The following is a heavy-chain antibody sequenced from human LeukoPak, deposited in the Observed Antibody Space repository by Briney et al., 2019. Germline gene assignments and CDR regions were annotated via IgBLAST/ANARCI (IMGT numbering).Heavy chain of an antibody. CDR1: GVTFSSYA. J-gene: IGHJ4*02. CDR2: IIPILGVA. CDR3: ASAVDTAMATGY. Sequence: EASVKVSCKASGVTFSSYAISWVRQAPGQGLEWMGRIIPILGVANYAQKVQGRVTITADKSTRTAYMELSSLRSEDTAAYYCASAVDTAMATGYWGQGTLVTVSS. D-gene: IGHD5-18*01. V-gene: IGHV1-69*04.